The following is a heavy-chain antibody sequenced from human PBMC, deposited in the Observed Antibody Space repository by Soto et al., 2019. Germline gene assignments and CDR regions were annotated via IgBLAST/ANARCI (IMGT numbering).Heavy chain of an antibody. CDR3: ARGDFGNAVAGTAYYYYGMDV. V-gene: IGHV1-69*13. CDR1: GGTFSSYS. Sequence: GASVKVSCKASGGTFSSYSISWVRHAPGQGLEWMGGIIPIFGTANYAQKFQGRVTITADESTSTAYMELSSLRSEDTAVYYCARGDFGNAVAGTAYYYYGMDVWGQGTTVTVSS. J-gene: IGHJ6*02. D-gene: IGHD6-19*01. CDR2: IIPIFGTA.